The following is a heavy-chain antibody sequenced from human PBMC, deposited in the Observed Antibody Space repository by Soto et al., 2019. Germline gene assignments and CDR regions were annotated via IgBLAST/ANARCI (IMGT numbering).Heavy chain of an antibody. V-gene: IGHV1-3*01. D-gene: IGHD3-9*01. CDR2: INAGNGNT. CDR3: ARAGLLRYFDWLPSRYYFDY. CDR1: GYTFSNYG. Sequence: ASVKVSCKASGYTFSNYGIHWVRQAPGQRLEWMGLINAGNGNTKYSQKFQGRVTLTRDTSASTAYMELSRLRSDDTAVYYCARAGLLRYFDWLPSRYYFDYWGQRTLVTVSS. J-gene: IGHJ4*02.